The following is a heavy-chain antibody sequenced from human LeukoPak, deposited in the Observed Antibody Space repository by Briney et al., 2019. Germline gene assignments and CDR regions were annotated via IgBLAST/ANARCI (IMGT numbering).Heavy chain of an antibody. D-gene: IGHD3-10*01. Sequence: PGGSLRLSCAASGFTFSNYAMHWVRQAPGKGLEWVAVISYGGSNKYYADSVKGRFTISRDNSKNTLFLQMNSLRAEDTAVYYCAREVLGEYYHDMDVWGQGTTVTVSS. CDR3: AREVLGEYYHDMDV. V-gene: IGHV3-30-3*01. J-gene: IGHJ6*02. CDR2: ISYGGSNK. CDR1: GFTFSNYA.